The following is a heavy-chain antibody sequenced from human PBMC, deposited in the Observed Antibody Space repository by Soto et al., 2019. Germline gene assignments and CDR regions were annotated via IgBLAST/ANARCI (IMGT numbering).Heavy chain of an antibody. J-gene: IGHJ5*02. CDR1: GDSFSNFY. V-gene: IGHV4-59*01. CDR3: ARKAGSFDNWFDP. CDR2: ISYSGNT. Sequence: PSETLSLTCTVSGDSFSNFYWSWIRQPPGKGLEWIGYISYSGNTNYNPSLKSRLTISVDTSKNQFSLKLSSVTAADTAVYYCARKAGSFDNWFDPWGQGTLVTVSS. D-gene: IGHD3-10*01.